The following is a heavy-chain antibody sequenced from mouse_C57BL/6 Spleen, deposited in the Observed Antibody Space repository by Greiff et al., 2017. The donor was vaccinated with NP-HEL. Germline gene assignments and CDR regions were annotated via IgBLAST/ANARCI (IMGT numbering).Heavy chain of an antibody. CDR2: IYPRDGST. D-gene: IGHD2-1*01. Sequence: QVQLQQSDAELVKPGASVKISCKVSGYTFTDHTIHWMKQRPEQGLEWIGYIYPRDGSTKYNEKFKGKATLTADKSSSTAYMQLNSLTSEDSAVYFCAREDYYGNYGDYFDYWGQGTTLTVSS. CDR3: AREDYYGNYGDYFDY. V-gene: IGHV1-78*01. J-gene: IGHJ2*01. CDR1: GYTFTDHT.